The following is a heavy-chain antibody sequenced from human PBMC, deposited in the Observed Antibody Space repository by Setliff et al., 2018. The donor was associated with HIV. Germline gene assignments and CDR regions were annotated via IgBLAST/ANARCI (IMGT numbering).Heavy chain of an antibody. V-gene: IGHV4-59*01. D-gene: IGHD6-19*01. CDR2: AFYSGTT. CDR3: ARSDGGAVAVDYYYYYMDV. Sequence: KASETLSLTCIVSGGSLTSYYWSWIRQAPGKGLEWIGYAFYSGTTNYNPSLKSRVTISVETSKNQFSLKLSSVTAADTAVYYCARSDGGAVAVDYYYYYMDVWGKGTTVTVSS. CDR1: GGSLTSYY. J-gene: IGHJ6*03.